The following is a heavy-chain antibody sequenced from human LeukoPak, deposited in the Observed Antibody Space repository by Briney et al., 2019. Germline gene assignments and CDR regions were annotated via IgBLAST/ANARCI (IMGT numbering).Heavy chain of an antibody. CDR2: IDGDGSGT. Sequence: GGSLRLSCAASGLTLSSFWMHWVRQAPGKGLEWVSRIDGDGSGTSYADSVKGRFTISRDTAKSTVYLQMNSLRAEDTAVYYCAIMHPYYDGSGYWVQWGQGTLVTVSS. CDR3: AIMHPYYDGSGYWVQ. CDR1: GLTLSSFW. V-gene: IGHV3-74*01. D-gene: IGHD3-22*01. J-gene: IGHJ4*02.